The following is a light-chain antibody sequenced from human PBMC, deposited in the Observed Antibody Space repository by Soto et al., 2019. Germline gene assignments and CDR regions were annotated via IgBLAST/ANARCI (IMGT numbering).Light chain of an antibody. CDR2: GVS. V-gene: IGKV3-20*01. CDR1: QSVTNNY. Sequence: ESVLTQSPGTLSLSPGERATLSCRATQSVTNNYFAWYQQKPGQSPRLLIYGVSSSATDIPDRFSGSGSGTDFTLTISRLEPEDFVVYYCQQYSSLPHTFGQGTKLEVK. CDR3: QQYSSLPHT. J-gene: IGKJ2*01.